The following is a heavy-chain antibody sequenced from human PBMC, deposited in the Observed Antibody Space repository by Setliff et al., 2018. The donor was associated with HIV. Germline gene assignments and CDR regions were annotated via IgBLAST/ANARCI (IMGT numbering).Heavy chain of an antibody. Sequence: GGYLRLSCAASGFTFNNYWMAWVRQAPGKGLEWVGNIHQDGSEKNYVDSVKGRFSISRDNAENSLYLQMSSLRAEDTAVYYCARKLRPGHGMDVWGQGTTVTVSS. V-gene: IGHV3-7*01. D-gene: IGHD3-10*01. CDR2: IHQDGSEK. CDR3: ARKLRPGHGMDV. J-gene: IGHJ6*02. CDR1: GFTFNNYW.